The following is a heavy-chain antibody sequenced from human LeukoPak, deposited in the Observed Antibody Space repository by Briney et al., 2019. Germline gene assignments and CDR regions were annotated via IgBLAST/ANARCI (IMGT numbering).Heavy chain of an antibody. CDR2: IYYSGST. Sequence: SETLSLTCTVSGGSVSSGGYYWSWIRQHPGKGLEWIGNIYYSGSTYYNPSLKSRVTISVDTSKNQFSLKLSSVTAADTAVYYCARGLSGYSRRWFDPWGQGTLVTVSS. CDR3: ARGLSGYSRRWFDP. J-gene: IGHJ5*02. CDR1: GGSVSSGGYY. V-gene: IGHV4-30-4*08. D-gene: IGHD3-3*01.